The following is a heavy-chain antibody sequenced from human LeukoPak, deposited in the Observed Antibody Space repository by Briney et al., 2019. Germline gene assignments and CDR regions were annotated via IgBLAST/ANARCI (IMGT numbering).Heavy chain of an antibody. CDR1: GFTFSSYV. CDR2: IRYDGSNK. J-gene: IGHJ4*02. V-gene: IGHV3-30*02. CDR3: AKDSVGYCSSTSCYTLDY. Sequence: GGSLRLSCAASGFTFSSYVMHWVRQAPGKGLEWVAFIRYDGSNKYCADSVKGRFTISRDNSKNTLYLQMNSLRAEDTAVYYCAKDSVGYCSSTSCYTLDYWGQGTLVTVSS. D-gene: IGHD2-2*02.